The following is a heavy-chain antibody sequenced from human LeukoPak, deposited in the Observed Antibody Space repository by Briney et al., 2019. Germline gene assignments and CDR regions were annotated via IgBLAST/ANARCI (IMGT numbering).Heavy chain of an antibody. D-gene: IGHD3-22*01. CDR3: AVSYDDSSAYPRFDF. CDR2: ISSSGSSI. V-gene: IGHV3-11*04. CDR1: GFTFSDYY. J-gene: IGHJ4*02. Sequence: PGGSLRLSCAASGFTFSDYYMSWIRQAPGKGLEWVSYISSSGSSIYYADSVKGRFTISRDNAKNSLSLQMNSLRAEDTAVYYCAVSYDDSSAYPRFDFWGQGTLVTVSS.